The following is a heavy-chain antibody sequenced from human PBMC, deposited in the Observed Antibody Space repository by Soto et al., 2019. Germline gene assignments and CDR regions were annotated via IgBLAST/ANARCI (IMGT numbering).Heavy chain of an antibody. D-gene: IGHD3-16*01. V-gene: IGHV3-23*01. J-gene: IGHJ4*02. Sequence: EVQLLESGGGLVQPGGSLRLSCAASGFNFSTYAMTWVRQAPGKGLEWVSGISGGGDITYYADSVKGRFTVSRDNSKNTLYLQMNSVRAEDTAILYCAKVGGSGHTREGYLDYWGQGSLVTVSS. CDR2: ISGGGDIT. CDR3: AKVGGSGHTREGYLDY. CDR1: GFNFSTYA.